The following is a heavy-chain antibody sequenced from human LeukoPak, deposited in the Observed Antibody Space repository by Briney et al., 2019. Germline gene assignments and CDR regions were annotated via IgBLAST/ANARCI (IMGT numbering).Heavy chain of an antibody. CDR2: FDPEDDET. CDR3: ATYPLGYCTNGVCPRGAFDI. Sequence: ASVKVSCKVSGYTLTELSMHWVRQAPGKGLEWMGGFDPEDDETIYAQKFQGRVTMTEDTSTDTAYMELSSLRSEDTAVYYCATYPLGYCTNGVCPRGAFDIWGQGTMVTVSS. J-gene: IGHJ3*02. CDR1: GYTLTELS. V-gene: IGHV1-24*01. D-gene: IGHD2-8*01.